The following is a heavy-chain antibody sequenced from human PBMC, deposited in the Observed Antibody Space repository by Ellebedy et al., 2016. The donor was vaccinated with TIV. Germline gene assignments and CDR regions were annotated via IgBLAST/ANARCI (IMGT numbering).Heavy chain of an antibody. D-gene: IGHD1-26*01. V-gene: IGHV3-30*07. CDR1: GFTFSSYA. Sequence: GESLKISCAASGFTFSSYAMHWVRQAPGKGLEWVAVISYDGSNKYYADSVKGRFTISSHNSKNALYLQMNSLTPEDTAMYYCARAVGVLDYWGRGTLVTVSS. CDR3: ARAVGVLDY. CDR2: ISYDGSNK. J-gene: IGHJ4*02.